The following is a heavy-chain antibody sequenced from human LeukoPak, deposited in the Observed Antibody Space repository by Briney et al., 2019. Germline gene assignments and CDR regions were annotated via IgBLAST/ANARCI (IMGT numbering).Heavy chain of an antibody. Sequence: PSETLSLTCAVYGGSFSGYYWSWVRQAPGKGLEWVSSFSGSGGSTYYTDSVKGRFTISRDNSKNTLYLQMNSLRAEDTAVYYCAKDFGGFVRYGITSTDYWGQGTLVTVSS. V-gene: IGHV3-23*01. CDR3: AKDFGGFVRYGITSTDY. CDR1: GGSFSGYY. J-gene: IGHJ4*02. CDR2: FSGSGGST. D-gene: IGHD5-18*01.